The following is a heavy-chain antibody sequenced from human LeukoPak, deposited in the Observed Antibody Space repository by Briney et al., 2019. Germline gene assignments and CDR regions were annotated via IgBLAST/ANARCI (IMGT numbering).Heavy chain of an antibody. CDR1: GYTFTDYY. J-gene: IGHJ6*02. CDR2: INPNSGGT. D-gene: IGHD6-13*01. Sequence: ASVKVSCKASGYTFTDYYIQWLRQAPGQGLEWMGWINPNSGGTDYAQKFLGRVAVTRDTSISTAYMELSSLRSDDTAVYFCAKQPIYSYYGLNVWGQGTTVTVSS. V-gene: IGHV1-2*02. CDR3: AKQPIYSYYGLNV.